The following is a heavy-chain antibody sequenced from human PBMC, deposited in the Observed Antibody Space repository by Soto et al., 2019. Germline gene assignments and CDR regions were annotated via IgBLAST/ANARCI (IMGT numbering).Heavy chain of an antibody. V-gene: IGHV5-51*01. CDR1: EYSFTSYW. CDR2: IYPGDSDT. Sequence: PXESLKISCRGCEYSFTSYWIAWVRQMPGKGLEWMGIIYPGDSDTRYNPSFQGQVTISADQSVGTAYLQWSSLKASDTAMYYCARPLSPSRYFDLLSHCFDIWGQGPMVTVSS. CDR3: ARPLSPSRYFDLLSHCFDI. J-gene: IGHJ3*02. D-gene: IGHD3-9*01.